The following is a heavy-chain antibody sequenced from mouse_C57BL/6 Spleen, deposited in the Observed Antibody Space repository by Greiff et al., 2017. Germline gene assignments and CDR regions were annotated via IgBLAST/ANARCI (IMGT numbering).Heavy chain of an antibody. D-gene: IGHD1-1*01. J-gene: IGHJ3*01. CDR3: VRHEGASYEGFAY. V-gene: IGHV10-1*01. Sequence: EVQGVESGGGLVQPKGSLKLSCAASGFSFNTYAMNWVRQAPGKGLEWVARIRSKSNNYATYYADSVKDRFTISRDDSESMLYLQMNNLRTEDTDMYYCVRHEGASYEGFAYWGQGTLVTVSA. CDR2: IRSKSNNYAT. CDR1: GFSFNTYA.